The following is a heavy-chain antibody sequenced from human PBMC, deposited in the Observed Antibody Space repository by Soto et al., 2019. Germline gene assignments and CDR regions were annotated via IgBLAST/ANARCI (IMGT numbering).Heavy chain of an antibody. D-gene: IGHD1-26*01. V-gene: IGHV4-28*01. Sequence: QVQLQESGPGLVKPSDTLSLTCAVSGYSISSSNWWGWIRQPPGKGLEWIGYIYYSGTTYYNPSLKSRFTMSEDSPKNQLSLKLTSVTAVDTAVYYCARREIQRPIDYWGQGTLVTVSS. J-gene: IGHJ4*02. CDR2: IYYSGTT. CDR3: ARREIQRPIDY. CDR1: GYSISSSNW.